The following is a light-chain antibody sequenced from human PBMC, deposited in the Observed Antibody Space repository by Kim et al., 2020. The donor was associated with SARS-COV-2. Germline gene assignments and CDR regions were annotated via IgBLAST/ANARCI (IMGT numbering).Light chain of an antibody. V-gene: IGKV1-5*03. CDR3: KQYETYWT. J-gene: IGKJ1*01. Sequence: DIQMTQSPSTLSAFVGDRVTITCRASQSVDGWLAWYQQKPGKAPRLLIYQASKLASGVPSRFSGSGSGTDFTLTGNNLQPHDSAVYYCKQYETYWTFGPGTKVDIK. CDR1: QSVDGW. CDR2: QAS.